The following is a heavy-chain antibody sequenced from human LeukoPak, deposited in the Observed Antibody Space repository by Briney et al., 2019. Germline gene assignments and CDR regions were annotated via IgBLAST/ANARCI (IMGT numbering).Heavy chain of an antibody. CDR1: GGSISSGNYY. D-gene: IGHD3-22*01. V-gene: IGHV4-61*02. CDR3: ARGGYYDTTVSRDALDI. J-gene: IGHJ3*02. CDR2: IYTSGST. Sequence: PSETLSLTCTVSGGSISSGNYYWYWIRQPAWKGLEWIGRIYTSGSTNYNPSLKSRVTISVDTSKNQFSLKLSSVTAADTAVYYCARGGYYDTTVSRDALDIWGQGTMVTVSS.